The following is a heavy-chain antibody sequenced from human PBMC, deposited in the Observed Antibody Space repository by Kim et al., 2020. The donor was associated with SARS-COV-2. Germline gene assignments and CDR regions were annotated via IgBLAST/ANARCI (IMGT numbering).Heavy chain of an antibody. CDR3: ARIQGSGWTYGMDV. CDR1: GFSLSNARMG. CDR2: IFSNDEK. V-gene: IGHV2-26*01. Sequence: SGPTLVNPTETLTLTCTVSGFSLSNARMGVSWIRQPPGKALEWLAHIFSNDEKSYSTSLKSRLTISKDTSKSQVVLTMTNMEPVDTATYYCARIQGSGWTYGMDVWGQGATVTVSS. J-gene: IGHJ6*02. D-gene: IGHD6-19*01.